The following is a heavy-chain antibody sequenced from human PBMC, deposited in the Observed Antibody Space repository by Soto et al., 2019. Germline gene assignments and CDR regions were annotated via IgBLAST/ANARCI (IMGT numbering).Heavy chain of an antibody. J-gene: IGHJ6*02. D-gene: IGHD2-8*01. Sequence: LSLTCTVSGSSISSGGYYWSWIRQHPGKGLEWIGYIYYSGSTYYNPSLKSRVTISVDTSKNQFSLQLNSVTPEDTAVYYCARVDEYCTNGVCSAYYYYGMDVWGQGTTVTVSS. CDR1: GSSISSGGYY. CDR2: IYYSGST. CDR3: ARVDEYCTNGVCSAYYYYGMDV. V-gene: IGHV4-31*03.